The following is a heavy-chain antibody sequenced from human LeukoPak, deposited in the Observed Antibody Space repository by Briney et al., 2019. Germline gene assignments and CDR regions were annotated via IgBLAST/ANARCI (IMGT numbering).Heavy chain of an antibody. CDR1: GYIFIDHY. CDR3: ARTGDPAYDAFDI. D-gene: IGHD7-27*01. CDR2: INPDSGAT. Sequence: VASVKVSCKASGYIFIDHYMHWVRQAPGQGFEWMGWINPDSGATNYAQKFRGGVTMTRDTSISTAYMELSGLRSDDTAVYYCARTGDPAYDAFDIWGQGTLVTVSS. J-gene: IGHJ3*02. V-gene: IGHV1-2*02.